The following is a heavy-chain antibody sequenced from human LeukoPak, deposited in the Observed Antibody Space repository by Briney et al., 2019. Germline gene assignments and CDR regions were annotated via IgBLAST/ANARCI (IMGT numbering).Heavy chain of an antibody. CDR3: ARRARQWLVPYYFDY. J-gene: IGHJ4*02. V-gene: IGHV4-34*01. CDR2: INHSGST. Sequence: NASETLSLTCAVYGGSFSGYYWSWIRQPPGKGLEWIGEINHSGSTNYNPSLKSRVTISVDTSKNQFSLKLSSVTAADTAVYYCARRARQWLVPYYFDYWGQGTLVTVSS. CDR1: GGSFSGYY. D-gene: IGHD6-19*01.